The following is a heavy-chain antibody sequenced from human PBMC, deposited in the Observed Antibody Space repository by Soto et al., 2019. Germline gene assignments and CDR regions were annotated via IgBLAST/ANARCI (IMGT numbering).Heavy chain of an antibody. CDR1: AFTFNTYA. Sequence: EVQLLESGGGLVQPGGSLRLSCAASAFTFNTYAMGWVRQAPGKGLEWVSAISVSGGGTYYADSVKGLFTISRDTAKNTLYLQMNSLRADDTAVYYCAKSGGASPYYFDYWGRGTLVNVSS. V-gene: IGHV3-23*01. CDR2: ISVSGGGT. J-gene: IGHJ4*02. CDR3: AKSGGASPYYFDY. D-gene: IGHD1-26*01.